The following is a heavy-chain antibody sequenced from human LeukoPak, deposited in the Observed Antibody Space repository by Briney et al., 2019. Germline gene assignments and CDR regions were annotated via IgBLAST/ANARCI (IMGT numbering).Heavy chain of an antibody. J-gene: IGHJ4*02. CDR1: GFTFSSYN. D-gene: IGHD3-10*01. CDR2: VTSSSSYV. V-gene: IGHV3-21*01. Sequence: PGGSLRLSCAASGFTFSSYNMNWVRQAPGKRLEWVSSVTSSSSYVFYADSVKGRFTISRDNSKNTLYLQMNSLRAEDTAVYYCAKGHVLYYGSGSYSIGFDYWGQGTLVTVSS. CDR3: AKGHVLYYGSGSYSIGFDY.